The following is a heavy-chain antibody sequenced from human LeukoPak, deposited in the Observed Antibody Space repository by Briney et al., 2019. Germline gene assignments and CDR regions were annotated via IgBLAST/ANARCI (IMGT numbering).Heavy chain of an antibody. V-gene: IGHV3-9*01. CDR1: GFTFDDYA. J-gene: IGHJ5*02. CDR3: AKDLGWLGH. Sequence: GGSLRLSCAASGFTFDDYAMHWVRQAPGKGLEWVSGISWNSGSIGYADSVKGRFTISRDNAKNSLYLQMNSLRAEDTALYYCAKDLGWLGHWGQGTLVTVSS. CDR2: ISWNSGSI.